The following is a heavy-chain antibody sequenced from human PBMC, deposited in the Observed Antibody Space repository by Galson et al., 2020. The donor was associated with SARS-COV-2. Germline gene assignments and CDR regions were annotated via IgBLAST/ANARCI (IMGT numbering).Heavy chain of an antibody. Sequence: ASVKVSCKASGYTFTSYYMHWVRHAPGQGLEWMGIINPSGGSTSYAQKFQGRVTMTRDTSTSTVYMELSSLRSEDTAVYYCARVRGGDSSGWYVGLGYYYGMDVWGQGTTVTVSS. CDR3: ARVRGGDSSGWYVGLGYYYGMDV. CDR2: INPSGGST. J-gene: IGHJ6*02. D-gene: IGHD6-19*01. V-gene: IGHV1-46*01. CDR1: GYTFTSYY.